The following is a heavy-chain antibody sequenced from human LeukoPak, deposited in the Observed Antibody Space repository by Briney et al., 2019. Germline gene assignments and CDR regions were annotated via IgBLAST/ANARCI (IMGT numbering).Heavy chain of an antibody. CDR2: LRSDGGSS. D-gene: IGHD4-23*01. CDR3: VRDLDLGGYSSFVS. J-gene: IGHJ4*02. CDR1: GFXFSTYFW. V-gene: IGHV3-74*01. Sequence: PGGSLRLSCAASGFXFSTYFWMHWVRQAPGKGLVWVLRLRSDGGSSAYADFVRGRFTISRDNAKNTLYLQMNSLRAEDTAVYYCVRDLDLGGYSSFVSWGQGTLVTVSS.